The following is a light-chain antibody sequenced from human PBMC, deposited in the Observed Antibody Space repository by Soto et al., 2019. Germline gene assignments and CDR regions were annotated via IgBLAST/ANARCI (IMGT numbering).Light chain of an antibody. J-gene: IGKJ3*01. CDR2: AAS. Sequence: DIHMTQSPSSLSASVGDRVTITCRASQSISSYLNWYQQKPGKAPKLLIYAASSLQSGVPSRFSGSGSGTDFTLTISSLQPEDFATYYCQQSYSTPFTFGPGTKVDNK. CDR1: QSISSY. V-gene: IGKV1-39*01. CDR3: QQSYSTPFT.